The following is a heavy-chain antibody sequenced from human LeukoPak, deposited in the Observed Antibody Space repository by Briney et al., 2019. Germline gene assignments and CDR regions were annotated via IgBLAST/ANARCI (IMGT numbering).Heavy chain of an antibody. CDR3: ARGRSRGGYSANWFDP. J-gene: IGHJ5*02. Sequence: PSETLSLTCTVSGYSISSGYYWGWIRQPPGKGLEWIGSIYHSGSTYYNPSLKSRVTISVDTSKNQFSLKLSSVTAADTAVYYCARGRSRGGYSANWFDPWGQGTQVTVSS. CDR2: IYHSGST. V-gene: IGHV4-38-2*02. CDR1: GYSISSGYY. D-gene: IGHD3-22*01.